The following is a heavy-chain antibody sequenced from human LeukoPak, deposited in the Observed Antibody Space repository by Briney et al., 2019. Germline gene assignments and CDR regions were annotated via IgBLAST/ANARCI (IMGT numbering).Heavy chain of an antibody. CDR3: ARRIYGSYYYYYMDV. CDR2: IHYSGST. V-gene: IGHV4-59*01. J-gene: IGHJ6*03. Sequence: SETLSLTCTVSGGSISSYYWSWIRQPPGKGLEWIGYIHYSGSTNYNPSLKSRVTISVDTSKNQFSLKLSSVTAADTAVYYCARRIYGSYYYYYMDVWGKGTTVTVSS. D-gene: IGHD2/OR15-2a*01. CDR1: GGSISSYY.